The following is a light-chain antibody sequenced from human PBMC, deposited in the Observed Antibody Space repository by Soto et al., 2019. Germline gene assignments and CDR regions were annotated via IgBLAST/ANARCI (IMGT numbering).Light chain of an antibody. Sequence: QSALTQPASVSGSPGQSITISCTGTSSDVGGYNYVSWYQQHPGKAPKVMICEVTNRPSGVSHRFSGSKSGNTASLTISGLQAEDEADYYCSSYTSSSTLYVFGTGTKVTVL. CDR3: SSYTSSSTLYV. J-gene: IGLJ1*01. CDR1: SSDVGGYNY. CDR2: EVT. V-gene: IGLV2-14*01.